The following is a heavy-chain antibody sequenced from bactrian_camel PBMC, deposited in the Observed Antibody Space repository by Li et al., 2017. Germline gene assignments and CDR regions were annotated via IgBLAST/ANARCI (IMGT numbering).Heavy chain of an antibody. CDR2: LGRDGRT. J-gene: IGHJ4*01. CDR1: EYTLNVYY. CDR3: AAGRLLTAWGGYYLNY. D-gene: IGHD2*01. V-gene: IGHV3S57*01. Sequence: HVQLVESGGGAVPSGGSLTLSCATSEYTLNVYYMAWFRQAPGKEREGVAGLGRDGRTTYADSVLGRFTHSKDSAKNTLYLQIQSPKPEDTAMYYCAAGRLLTAWGGYYLNYWGQGTQVTVS.